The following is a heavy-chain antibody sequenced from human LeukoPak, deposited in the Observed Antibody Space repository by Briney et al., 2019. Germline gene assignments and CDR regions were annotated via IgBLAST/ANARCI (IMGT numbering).Heavy chain of an antibody. CDR2: INPSGGST. V-gene: IGHV1-46*01. Sequence: ASVKVSCKASGYTFTSYYMHGVRQAPGQGLEWMGIINPSGGSTSYAQKFQGRVTMTRDTSTSTVYMELSSLRSEDTAVYYCARASVLIVVVPAAMYFDYWGQGTLVTVSS. D-gene: IGHD2-2*01. CDR3: ARASVLIVVVPAAMYFDY. J-gene: IGHJ4*02. CDR1: GYTFTSYY.